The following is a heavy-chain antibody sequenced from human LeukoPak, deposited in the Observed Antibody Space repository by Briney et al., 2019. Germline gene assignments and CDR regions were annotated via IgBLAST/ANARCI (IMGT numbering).Heavy chain of an antibody. CDR2: IGRSSTDT. CDR3: ATFRGWYIAH. Sequence: GGSLRLSCAATGITFSDYYMTWIRQAPGKGLEWVSSIGRSSTDTKYADSVKGRFTISRDDAKNSVYLQMNSLRAEDTAVYYCATFRGWYIAHWGQGSLVTVSS. V-gene: IGHV3-11*03. CDR1: GITFSDYY. J-gene: IGHJ4*02. D-gene: IGHD6-19*01.